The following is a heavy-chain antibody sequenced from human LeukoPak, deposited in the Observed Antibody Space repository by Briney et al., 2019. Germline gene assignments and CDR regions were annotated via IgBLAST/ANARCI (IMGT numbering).Heavy chain of an antibody. CDR3: ARDQRAYYHMDV. CDR2: IYISGDT. CDR1: GGSISSHY. Sequence: SETLSLTCTVSGGSISSHYWSWIRQPAGKGLEWIGRIYISGDTDYNPSLKSRATMSVDTSKNQFFLKLSSVTAADTAVYYCARDQRAYYHMDVWGKGTTVTVSS. J-gene: IGHJ6*03. V-gene: IGHV4-4*07.